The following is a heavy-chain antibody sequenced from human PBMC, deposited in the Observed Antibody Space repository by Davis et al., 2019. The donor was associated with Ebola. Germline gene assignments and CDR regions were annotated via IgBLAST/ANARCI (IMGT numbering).Heavy chain of an antibody. CDR1: GYTFTSYY. Sequence: ASVTVSCQASGYTFTSYYMHWVRQAPGQGLEWMGIINPSGGSTSYAQKFQGRVTMTRDTSTSTVYMELSSLRSEDTAVYYCARDTTVTPPDYWGQGTLVTVSS. J-gene: IGHJ4*02. V-gene: IGHV1-46*01. CDR3: ARDTTVTPPDY. D-gene: IGHD4-17*01. CDR2: INPSGGST.